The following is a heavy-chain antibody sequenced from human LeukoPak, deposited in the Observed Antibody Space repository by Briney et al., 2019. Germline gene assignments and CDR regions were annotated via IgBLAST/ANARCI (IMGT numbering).Heavy chain of an antibody. CDR3: AKVASDNRGPCDY. CDR2: IRFDGSNK. J-gene: IGHJ4*02. Sequence: PGGSLRPSCSTAGISFRPNGSDTARQAPGKGLEWVAFIRFDGSNKYYAASVKGRFTISGDNSKNTLYLQVNSLRADDLAVYYCAKVASDNRGPCDYWGQGTLVTVSS. D-gene: IGHD3-22*01. CDR1: GISFRPNG. V-gene: IGHV3-30*02.